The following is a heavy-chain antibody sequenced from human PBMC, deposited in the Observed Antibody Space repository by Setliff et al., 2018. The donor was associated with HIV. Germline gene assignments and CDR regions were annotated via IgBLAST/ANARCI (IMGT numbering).Heavy chain of an antibody. Sequence: GGSLRLSCAAPGFTLSNTYMAWVRQAPGKRPEWVSTLYGSGDTYHADSVKGRFTLSRDTSKNTMYLQMNSLRREDTAVYYCARVLPYNSALDNWGQGTLVTVSS. V-gene: IGHV3-66*02. CDR3: ARVLPYNSALDN. CDR1: GFTLSNTY. CDR2: LYGSGDT. D-gene: IGHD6-25*01. J-gene: IGHJ4*02.